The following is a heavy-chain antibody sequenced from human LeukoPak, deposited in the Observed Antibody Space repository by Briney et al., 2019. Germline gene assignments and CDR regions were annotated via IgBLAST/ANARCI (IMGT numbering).Heavy chain of an antibody. CDR2: INHSGST. J-gene: IGHJ4*02. D-gene: IGHD5-12*01. CDR1: GGSFSGYY. Sequence: PSETLSLTCAVYGGSFSGYYWSWIRQPPGKGLEWIGEINHSGSTNYNPSLESRVTISVDTSKNQFSLKLSSVTAADTAVYYCARHNWLRHPFDYWGQGTLVTVSS. V-gene: IGHV4-34*01. CDR3: ARHNWLRHPFDY.